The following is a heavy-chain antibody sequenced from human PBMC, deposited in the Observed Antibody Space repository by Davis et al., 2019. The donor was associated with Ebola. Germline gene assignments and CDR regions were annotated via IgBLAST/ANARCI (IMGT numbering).Heavy chain of an antibody. J-gene: IGHJ4*02. CDR3: ARDRAYQAFDY. Sequence: GESLKISCAASGFTFSSYDMHWVRQATGKGLEWVSAIGTAGDTYYPGSVKGRFTISRENAKNSLYLQMNSLRAGDTAVYYCARDRAYQAFDYWGQGTLVTVSS. D-gene: IGHD2-2*01. CDR2: IGTAGDT. CDR1: GFTFSSYD. V-gene: IGHV3-13*01.